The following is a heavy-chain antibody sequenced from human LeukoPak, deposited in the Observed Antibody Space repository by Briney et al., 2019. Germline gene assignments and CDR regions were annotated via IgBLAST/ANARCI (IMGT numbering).Heavy chain of an antibody. CDR3: ARDSFRYGSGSYFDY. CDR2: IKQDGSEK. J-gene: IGHJ4*02. D-gene: IGHD3-10*01. Sequence: GGSLRLSCAASGFTFSSYWMSWVRQAPGKGLEWVANIKQDGSEKYYVDSVKGRFTISRDNAKNSLYLQMNSLRAEDMAVYYCARDSFRYGSGSYFDYWGQGTLVTVSS. V-gene: IGHV3-7*01. CDR1: GFTFSSYW.